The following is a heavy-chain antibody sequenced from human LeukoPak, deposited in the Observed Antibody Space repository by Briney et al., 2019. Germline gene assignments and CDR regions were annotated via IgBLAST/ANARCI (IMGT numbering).Heavy chain of an antibody. CDR1: GFTFSSYE. V-gene: IGHV3-48*03. D-gene: IGHD5-18*01. J-gene: IGHJ4*02. CDR3: ARDQYSYAHAAH. CDR2: ISSSGSTI. Sequence: GGSLRLSCAASGFTFSSYEMNWVRQAPGKGLEWLSYISSSGSTIYYADSVKGRFTISRDNAKNSLYLQMNSLRAEDTAVYYCARDQYSYAHAAHWGQGTLVTVSS.